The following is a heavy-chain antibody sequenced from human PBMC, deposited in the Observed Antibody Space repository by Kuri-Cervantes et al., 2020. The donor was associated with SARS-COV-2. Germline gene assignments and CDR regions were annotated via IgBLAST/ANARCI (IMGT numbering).Heavy chain of an antibody. CDR2: INPSGGST. J-gene: IGHJ6*03. D-gene: IGHD2-21*01. Sequence: ASVKVSCKASGYTFTSYGISWVRQAPGQGLEWMGIINPSGGSTSYAQKFQGRVTMTRDTSTSTVYMELSSLGSEDMVVYYCATDLLSCARWCMDVWGKGTTVTVSS. CDR3: ATDLLSCARWCMDV. CDR1: GYTFTSYG. V-gene: IGHV1-46*01.